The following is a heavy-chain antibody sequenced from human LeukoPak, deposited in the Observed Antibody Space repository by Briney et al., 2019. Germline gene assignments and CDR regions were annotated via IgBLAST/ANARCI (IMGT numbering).Heavy chain of an antibody. Sequence: SETLSLTCTVSGDSVGNSLYYWSWIRQPPGKGLEWIGYIYYNGGTNYNPSLKSRVTISIDTSTNQFSLRLNSMTAADTAVYYCARGLRAASWRSYDYWGQGSLVTVSS. CDR2: IYYNGGT. V-gene: IGHV4-61*01. CDR1: GDSVGNSLYY. CDR3: ARGLRAASWRSYDY. D-gene: IGHD5-18*01. J-gene: IGHJ4*02.